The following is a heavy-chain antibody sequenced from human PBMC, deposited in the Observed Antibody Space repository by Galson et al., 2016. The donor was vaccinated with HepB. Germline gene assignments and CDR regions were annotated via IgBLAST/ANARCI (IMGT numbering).Heavy chain of an antibody. CDR1: GFTFSSHA. V-gene: IGHV3-30-3*01. D-gene: IGHD2-2*01. J-gene: IGHJ4*02. CDR3: ARSSSCSTINCFLPLDS. Sequence: SLRLSCAASGFTFSSHAMHWVRQAPGKGLEWVAIVSDDGTHTDSAASVKGRFTIPRDNSKNTLYLQMNSLRAEDTSMYYCARSSSCSTINCFLPLDSRGLGTLVTVSS. CDR2: VSDDGTHT.